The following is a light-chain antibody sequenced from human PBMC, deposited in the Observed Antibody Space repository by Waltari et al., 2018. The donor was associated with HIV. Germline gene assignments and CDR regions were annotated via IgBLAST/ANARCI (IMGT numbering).Light chain of an antibody. CDR1: SSNIGSNA. CDR2: SDN. CDR3: AAWDDSLNGPL. V-gene: IGLV1-44*01. Sequence: QSVLTQPPSASGTPGQRVTISCSGSSSNIGSNAVNWYQQVPGTAPKLLIYSDNQRPSGGPDRFSGSKSGTSASLAIIGLQSEEEANYYCAAWDDSLNGPLFGGGTKLTVL. J-gene: IGLJ3*02.